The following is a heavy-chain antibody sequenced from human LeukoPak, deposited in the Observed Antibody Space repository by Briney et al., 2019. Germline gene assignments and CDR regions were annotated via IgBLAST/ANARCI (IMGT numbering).Heavy chain of an antibody. Sequence: SQTLSLTCAISGDSVSSNSAAWNWIRQSPSRGLEWLGRTYYRSKWYNDYAVSVKSRITINPDTPKNQFSLQLNSVTPEDTAVYYCASSMRAAVAGTPYFQHWGQGTLVTVSS. D-gene: IGHD6-19*01. CDR1: GDSVSSNSAA. CDR2: TYYRSKWYN. CDR3: ASSMRAAVAGTPYFQH. V-gene: IGHV6-1*01. J-gene: IGHJ1*01.